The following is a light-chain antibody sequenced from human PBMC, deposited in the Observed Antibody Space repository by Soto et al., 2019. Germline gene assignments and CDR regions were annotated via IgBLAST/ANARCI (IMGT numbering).Light chain of an antibody. V-gene: IGKV1-12*01. J-gene: IGKJ4*01. CDR2: AAT. Sequence: DIQMTQSPSSVSASVGDRVTITCRASQDISDWLAWHQQKPGEAPKLLIYAATTLHSGVPSRFSGSGSGTDFTLTISSLQPEDFATYYCQQGHTFPLSFGGGTMVEIK. CDR1: QDISDW. CDR3: QQGHTFPLS.